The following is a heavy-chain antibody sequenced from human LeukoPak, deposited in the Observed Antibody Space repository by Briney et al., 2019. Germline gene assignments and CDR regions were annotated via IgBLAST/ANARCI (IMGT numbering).Heavy chain of an antibody. V-gene: IGHV3-7*03. CDR3: ARDPATSTSWGAFDY. CDR1: GFTFSSQS. CDR2: IKPDGTQQ. D-gene: IGHD6-6*01. Sequence: GRSLRLSCAASGFTFSSQSMTWVRQAPGGGLEWVANIKPDGTQQYYVDSVKGRFTISRDNAKNSLYLQMNSLRADDTAVYYCARDPATSTSWGAFDYWGQGTLVTVSS. J-gene: IGHJ4*02.